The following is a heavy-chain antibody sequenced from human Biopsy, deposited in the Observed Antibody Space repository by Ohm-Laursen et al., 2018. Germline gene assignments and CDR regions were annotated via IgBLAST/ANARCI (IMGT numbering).Heavy chain of an antibody. CDR3: GRAVRNQLLTDP. D-gene: IGHD1-7*01. Sequence: SSVKVSCKSSGYTFTSYDITWVRQASGQGPEWVGWLNPVSGNSNFGQKFRGRVTVTSDTSISTAYMELSGLTSDDTATYYCGRAVRNQLLTDPWGQGTLVTVTS. J-gene: IGHJ5*02. V-gene: IGHV1-8*01. CDR1: GYTFTSYD. CDR2: LNPVSGNS.